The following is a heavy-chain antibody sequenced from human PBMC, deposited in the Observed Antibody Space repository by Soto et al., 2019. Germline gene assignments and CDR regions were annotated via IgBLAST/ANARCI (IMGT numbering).Heavy chain of an antibody. CDR3: ARVEASSSSFSDYYYGMDV. Sequence: QVQLVQSGAEVKKPGSSVKVSCKASGGTFSSYAISGVRQAPGQGLEWMGGIIPIFGTANYAQKFQGRVTITADESTSTAYMELSSLRSEDTAVYYCARVEASSSSFSDYYYGMDVWGQGTTVIVSS. J-gene: IGHJ6*02. D-gene: IGHD6-6*01. CDR2: IIPIFGTA. CDR1: GGTFSSYA. V-gene: IGHV1-69*12.